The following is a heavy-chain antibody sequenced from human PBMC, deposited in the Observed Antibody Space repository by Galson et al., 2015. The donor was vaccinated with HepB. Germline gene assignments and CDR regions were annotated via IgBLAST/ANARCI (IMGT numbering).Heavy chain of an antibody. CDR2: IWYDGSKK. J-gene: IGHJ6*02. V-gene: IGHV3-33*08. CDR1: GFTFSRNA. D-gene: IGHD6-13*01. Sequence: LRLSCAASGFTFSRNAMHWVRQAPGKGLEWVAVIWYDGSKKYYPDSLKGRFTISRDNSKNTLYLEMNGLRAEDTAVYYCARVVQQLAYGMDVWGQGTTVTVSS. CDR3: ARVVQQLAYGMDV.